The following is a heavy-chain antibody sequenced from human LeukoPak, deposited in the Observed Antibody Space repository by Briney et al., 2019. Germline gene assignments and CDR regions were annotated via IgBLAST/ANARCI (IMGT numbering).Heavy chain of an antibody. D-gene: IGHD6-19*01. CDR2: IYYSGST. CDR1: GGSISSSSYY. Sequence: SETLSLTCTVSGGSISSSSYYWGWIRQPPGKGLEWIGSIYYSGSTYYNPSLKSRVTISVDTSKNQFSLKLSSVTAADTAVYYCAREAVSGCYDYFDYWGQGTLVTVSS. J-gene: IGHJ4*02. V-gene: IGHV4-39*07. CDR3: AREAVSGCYDYFDY.